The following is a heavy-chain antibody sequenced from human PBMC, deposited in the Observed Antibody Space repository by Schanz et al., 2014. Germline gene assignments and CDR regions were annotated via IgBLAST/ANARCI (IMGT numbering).Heavy chain of an antibody. CDR2: ISGSGGST. CDR3: AYYDVLTGFDY. V-gene: IGHV3-23*01. J-gene: IGHJ4*02. CDR1: GFTFRNYG. Sequence: EVQLLESGGGLVQPGGSLRISCAASGFTFRNYGMSWVRQAPGQGLEWVSAISGSGGSTYYADSVKGRFTISRDNSKNTLYLQINNLRAEDTAVYYCAYYDVLTGFDYWGQGTQVTVSS. D-gene: IGHD3-9*01.